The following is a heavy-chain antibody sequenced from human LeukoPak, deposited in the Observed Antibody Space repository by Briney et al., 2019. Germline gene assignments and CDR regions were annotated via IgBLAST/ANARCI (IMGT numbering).Heavy chain of an antibody. J-gene: IGHJ4*02. D-gene: IGHD6-19*01. CDR2: IRKEEDNYIT. CDR3: ARVYSSGWEVSDY. CDR1: GFTFSDHY. Sequence: GGSLRLSCAASGFTFSDHYMDWVRQAPGKGLEWVGRIRKEEDNYITQYAASVKDRFTISRDDSKSSLYLHMNSLKVEDTALYYCARVYSSGWEVSDYWGQGTLVTVSS. V-gene: IGHV3-72*01.